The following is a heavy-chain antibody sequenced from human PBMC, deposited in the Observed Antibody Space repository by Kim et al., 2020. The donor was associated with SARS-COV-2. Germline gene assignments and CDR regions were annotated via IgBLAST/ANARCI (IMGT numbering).Heavy chain of an antibody. V-gene: IGHV4-34*01. D-gene: IGHD4-17*01. CDR2: INHSGST. J-gene: IGHJ6*02. CDR1: GGSFSGYY. Sequence: SETLSLTCAVYGGSFSGYYWSWIRQPPGKGLEWIGEINHSGSTDYNPSLKSRVTISVDTSKNQFSLKLSSVTAADTAVYYCARGPTTVTTFYYYYYGMDVCGQGTTVTVSS. CDR3: ARGPTTVTTFYYYYYGMDV.